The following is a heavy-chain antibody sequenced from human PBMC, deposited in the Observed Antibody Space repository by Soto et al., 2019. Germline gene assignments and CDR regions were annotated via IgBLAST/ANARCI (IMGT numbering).Heavy chain of an antibody. V-gene: IGHV4-34*01. CDR2: INQSGST. J-gene: IGHJ6*03. CDR3: ARSYRRYCSGGSCYSYYYYYMDV. Sequence: SETLSLTCAIYRRSFSGYYWSWIRQPPGKGLEWIREINQSGSTNYNPSLKSRVTISVDTSKNQFSLKLSSVTAADTAVYYCARSYRRYCSGGSCYSYYYYYMDVWGKGTTVTVSS. D-gene: IGHD2-15*01. CDR1: RRSFSGYY.